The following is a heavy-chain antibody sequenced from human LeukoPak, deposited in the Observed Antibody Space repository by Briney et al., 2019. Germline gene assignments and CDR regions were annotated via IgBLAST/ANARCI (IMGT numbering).Heavy chain of an antibody. CDR3: ARGTWEGYFQH. CDR2: ISSNGGST. Sequence: PGGSLRLSCAASGFTFSSYAMHWVRQAPGKRLEYVSAISSNGGSTYYANSVKGRFTISRDNSKNTLYLQMGSLRAEDMAVYYCARGTWEGYFQHWGQGTLVTVSS. J-gene: IGHJ1*01. D-gene: IGHD1-26*01. V-gene: IGHV3-64*01. CDR1: GFTFSSYA.